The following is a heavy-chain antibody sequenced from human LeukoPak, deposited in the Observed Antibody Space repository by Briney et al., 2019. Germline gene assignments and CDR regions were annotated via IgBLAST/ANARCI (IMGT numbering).Heavy chain of an antibody. CDR2: TYYSGST. V-gene: IGHV4-59*12. Sequence: SETLSLTCTVSGGSISSYYWSWIRQPPGKGLEWIGDTYYSGSTNYNPSLQSRVTISVDTSKNQFSLKLSSVTAADTAVYYCARDLGYSYGPSYYFDYWGQGTLVTVSS. CDR1: GGSISSYY. CDR3: ARDLGYSYGPSYYFDY. D-gene: IGHD5-18*01. J-gene: IGHJ4*02.